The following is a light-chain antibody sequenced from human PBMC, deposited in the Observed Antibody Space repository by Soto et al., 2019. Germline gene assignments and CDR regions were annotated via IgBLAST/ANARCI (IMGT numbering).Light chain of an antibody. CDR1: SSSKW. Sequence: VQMNPSPSTLVAPVGDTVTMTCRSSSKWLAWYQKKPGKAPKLLIYDVSNLERGVPPRFSGSTSGAESTLTITGLQPDDLGTYYCQHTTDFTFGQGTKV. J-gene: IGKJ2*01. V-gene: IGKV1-5*01. CDR2: DVS. CDR3: QHTTDFT.